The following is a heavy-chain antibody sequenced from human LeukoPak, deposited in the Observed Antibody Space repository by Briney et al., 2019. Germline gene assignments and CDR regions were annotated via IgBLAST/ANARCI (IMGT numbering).Heavy chain of an antibody. D-gene: IGHD3-10*01. Sequence: SETLSLTCAVSGGSISSGGYSWSWIRQPPGKGLEWIGEIYHSGSTNYNPSLKSRVTISVDKSKNQFPLKLSSVTAADTAVYYCASFAYGTDAFDIWGQGTMVTVSS. V-gene: IGHV4-30-2*01. CDR1: GGSISSGGYS. CDR2: IYHSGST. J-gene: IGHJ3*02. CDR3: ASFAYGTDAFDI.